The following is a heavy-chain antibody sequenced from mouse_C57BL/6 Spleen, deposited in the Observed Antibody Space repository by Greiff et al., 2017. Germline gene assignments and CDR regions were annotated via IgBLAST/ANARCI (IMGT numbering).Heavy chain of an antibody. Sequence: VQLQQSGPALVKPGASVKMSCKASGYTFTDSNLHWVKQSPVQSLEWIGYINPNNGGTSSNQQFKGTATLTVNKSSSTADMERRSLTSEDAAVYYCARDDGHYAMDYWGQGTSVTVSS. D-gene: IGHD2-3*01. CDR3: ARDDGHYAMDY. J-gene: IGHJ4*01. CDR1: GYTFTDSN. CDR2: INPNNGGT. V-gene: IGHV1-22*01.